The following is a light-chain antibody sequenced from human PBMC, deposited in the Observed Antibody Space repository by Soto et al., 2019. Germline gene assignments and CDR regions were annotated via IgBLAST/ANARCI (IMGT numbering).Light chain of an antibody. CDR3: HQYGSSGT. CDR1: QSVSNNY. J-gene: IGKJ4*02. Sequence: IGLTQSPGTLSLSPGERATLSCRASQSVSNNYLAWYQQKPGQAPRLLIYGASNRATGIPDRFSGSGSGTDFTLTISRLAHDDFAVYYCHQYGSSGTSGEGTKVDI. CDR2: GAS. V-gene: IGKV3-20*01.